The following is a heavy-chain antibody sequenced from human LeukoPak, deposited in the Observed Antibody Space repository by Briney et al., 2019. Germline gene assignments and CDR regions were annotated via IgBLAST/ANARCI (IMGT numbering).Heavy chain of an antibody. CDR3: ARGLSGGSGSYYVTGFDY. V-gene: IGHV4-30-2*01. J-gene: IGHJ4*02. CDR1: GGSISSGGYS. D-gene: IGHD3-10*01. CDR2: IYHSGST. Sequence: SQTLSLTCAVSGGSISSGGYSWSWIRQPPGKGLEWIGYIYHSGSTYYNPSLKSRVTISVDRSKNQFSLKLSSVTAADTAVYYCARGLSGGSGSYYVTGFDYWGQGTLVTVSS.